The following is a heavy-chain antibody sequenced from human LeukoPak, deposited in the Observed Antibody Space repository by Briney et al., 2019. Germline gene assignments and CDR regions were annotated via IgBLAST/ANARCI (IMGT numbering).Heavy chain of an antibody. CDR3: ASLRSKMATISLRRFDP. CDR2: INHSGST. V-gene: IGHV4-34*01. Sequence: KPSETLSLTCAVYGGSFSGYYWSWLRQPPGKGLEWIGEINHSGSTNYNPSLKSRVTISVDTSKNQFSLKLSSVTAADTAVYYCASLRSKMATISLRRFDPWGQGTLVTVSS. J-gene: IGHJ5*02. CDR1: GGSFSGYY. D-gene: IGHD5-24*01.